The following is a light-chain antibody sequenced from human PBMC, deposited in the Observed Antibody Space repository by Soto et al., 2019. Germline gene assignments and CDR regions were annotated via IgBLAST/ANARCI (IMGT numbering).Light chain of an antibody. Sequence: QSALTQPASVSGSPGQSITISCTGTSSDVGSYNLVSWYQQHPGKAPKLMIYEVSKRPSGVSNRFTGSKSGNTASLTISGLQAEDEAEYYFCSYAGSRDVFGTGTKVTVL. CDR1: SSDVGSYNL. CDR2: EVS. V-gene: IGLV2-23*02. J-gene: IGLJ1*01. CDR3: CSYAGSRDV.